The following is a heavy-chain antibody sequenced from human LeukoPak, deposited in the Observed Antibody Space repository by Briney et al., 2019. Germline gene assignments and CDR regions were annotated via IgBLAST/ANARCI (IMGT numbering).Heavy chain of an antibody. CDR1: GFTFSSYA. Sequence: GGSLRLSCAASGFTFSSYAMSWVRQAPGKGLEWVSAISGSGGCTYYADSVKGRFTISRDNSKNTLYLQMNSLRAEDTAVYYCAKDFGGAEEYYYYGMDVWGQGTTVTVSS. CDR3: AKDFGGAEEYYYYGMDV. CDR2: ISGSGGCT. V-gene: IGHV3-23*01. J-gene: IGHJ6*02. D-gene: IGHD2-21*01.